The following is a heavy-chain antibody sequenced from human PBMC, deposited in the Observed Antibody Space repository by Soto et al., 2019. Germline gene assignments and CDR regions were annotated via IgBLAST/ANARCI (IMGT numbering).Heavy chain of an antibody. Sequence: ASVKVSCKASGYTFTSYAMHWVRQAPGQRLEWMGWINAGNGNTKYSQKFQGRVTITRDTSASTAYMELSSLRVEDTAVYYCARDRPYGGVRGAFDIWGQGTMVTVSS. V-gene: IGHV1-3*01. CDR2: INAGNGNT. D-gene: IGHD3-16*01. CDR1: GYTFTSYA. CDR3: ARDRPYGGVRGAFDI. J-gene: IGHJ3*02.